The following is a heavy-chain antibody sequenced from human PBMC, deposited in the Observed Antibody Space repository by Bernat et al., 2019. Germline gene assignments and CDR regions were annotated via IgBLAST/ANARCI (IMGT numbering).Heavy chain of an antibody. V-gene: IGHV4-39*01. CDR2: IYYSGST. J-gene: IGHJ4*02. D-gene: IGHD6-13*01. CDR1: GGSISSSSYY. CDR3: ARQRGSSWYSPFEY. Sequence: QLQLQESGPGLVKPSETLSLTCTVSGGSISSSSYYWGWIRQPPGKGLEWIGSIYYSGSTYYNASLKSRVTISVDTSENKFSLKLSSVTAADTAVYSCARQRGSSWYSPFEYWGQGTLVTVSS.